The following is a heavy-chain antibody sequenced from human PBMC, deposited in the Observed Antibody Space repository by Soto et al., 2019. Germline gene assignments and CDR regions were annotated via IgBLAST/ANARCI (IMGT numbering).Heavy chain of an antibody. CDR3: ARVRGWGEYFDY. D-gene: IGHD3-10*01. Sequence: ASVKVSCKASGYTFTSYDINWVRQATGQGLEWMGWMNPNSGNTGYAQKFQGRVTMTRNTSISTAYMELSSLRSEDTAVFYCARVRGWGEYFDYWGQGTLVTVSS. CDR2: MNPNSGNT. V-gene: IGHV1-8*01. J-gene: IGHJ4*02. CDR1: GYTFTSYD.